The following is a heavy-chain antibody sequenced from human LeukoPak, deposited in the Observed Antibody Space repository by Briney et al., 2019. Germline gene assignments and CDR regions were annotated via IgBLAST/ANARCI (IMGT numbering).Heavy chain of an antibody. Sequence: SETLSLTCAVSGGSISSGDHCWSWIRQPPGKGLEWIGYIYHSGSTYYNPSLKSRVTMSVDTSKNKFSLRLRSVTAADTAVYYCAGGAMVRGVIVYYFDYWGQGTLVTVSS. CDR3: AGGAMVRGVIVYYFDY. J-gene: IGHJ4*02. CDR2: IYHSGST. V-gene: IGHV4-30-2*01. D-gene: IGHD3-10*01. CDR1: GGSISSGDHC.